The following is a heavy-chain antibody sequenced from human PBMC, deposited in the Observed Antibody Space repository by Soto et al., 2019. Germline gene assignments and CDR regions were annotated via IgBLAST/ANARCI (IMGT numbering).Heavy chain of an antibody. CDR1: GFTFSSYD. Sequence: GGSLRLSCAASGFTFSSYDMHWVRQATGKGLEWVSAIGTAGDTYYPGSVKGRFTISRENAKNSLYLQMNSLRAGDTAVYYCARVPTYDSSGYYLGFGAFDIWGQGTMVTVSS. V-gene: IGHV3-13*01. CDR2: IGTAGDT. J-gene: IGHJ3*02. CDR3: ARVPTYDSSGYYLGFGAFDI. D-gene: IGHD3-22*01.